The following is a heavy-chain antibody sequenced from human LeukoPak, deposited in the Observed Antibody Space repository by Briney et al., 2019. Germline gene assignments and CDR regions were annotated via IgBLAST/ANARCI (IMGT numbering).Heavy chain of an antibody. D-gene: IGHD2-2*03. CDR1: GFTFSNAW. V-gene: IGHV3-21*01. CDR3: ARDRGGYCSSTSCYPGWFDP. CDR2: ISSSSSYI. J-gene: IGHJ5*02. Sequence: GGSLRLSCAASGFTFSNAWMSWVRQAPGKGLEWVSSISSSSSYIYYADSVKGRFTISRDNAKNSLYLQMNSLRAEDTAVYYCARDRGGYCSSTSCYPGWFDPWGQGTLVTVSS.